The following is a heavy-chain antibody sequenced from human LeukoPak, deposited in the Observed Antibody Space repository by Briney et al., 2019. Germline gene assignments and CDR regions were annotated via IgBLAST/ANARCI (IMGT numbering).Heavy chain of an antibody. J-gene: IGHJ6*03. CDR1: QFTFSRFA. Sequence: QPGGSLRLSCEASQFTFSRFAMSWIRQAPGTGLEWVSTLSGSGTATYYADSVKGRFTTSRDNSKVTLYLQMDNLRADDTAVYYGAKHLDSHSFLFYYMDVWGTGTSVIVSS. V-gene: IGHV3-23*01. CDR2: LSGSGTAT. D-gene: IGHD2-21*02. CDR3: AKHLDSHSFLFYYMDV.